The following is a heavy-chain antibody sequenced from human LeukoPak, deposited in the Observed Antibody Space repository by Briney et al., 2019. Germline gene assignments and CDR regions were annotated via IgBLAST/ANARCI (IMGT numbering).Heavy chain of an antibody. CDR1: GFTFSSYG. CDR3: AKDRGWLRTYAFDI. CDR2: ISYDGSNK. D-gene: IGHD5-12*01. V-gene: IGHV3-30*18. J-gene: IGHJ3*02. Sequence: QPGRSLRLSCAASGFTFSSYGMHWVRQAPGKGLEWVAVISYDGSNKYYADSVKGRFTISRDNSKNTLYLQMNSLRAEDTAVYYCAKDRGWLRTYAFDIWGQGTMVTVSS.